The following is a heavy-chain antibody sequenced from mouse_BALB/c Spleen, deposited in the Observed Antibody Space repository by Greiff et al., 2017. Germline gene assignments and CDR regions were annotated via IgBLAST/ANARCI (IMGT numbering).Heavy chain of an antibody. J-gene: IGHJ4*01. Sequence: DVKLQESGPGLVKPSQSLSLTCTVTGYSITSDYAWNWIRQFPGNQLEWMGYISYSGSTSYNPSLKSRISITRDTSKNQFFLQLNSVTTEDTATYYCARGGFAMDYWGQGTSVTVSS. V-gene: IGHV3-2*02. CDR2: ISYSGST. CDR1: GYSITSDYA. CDR3: ARGGFAMDY.